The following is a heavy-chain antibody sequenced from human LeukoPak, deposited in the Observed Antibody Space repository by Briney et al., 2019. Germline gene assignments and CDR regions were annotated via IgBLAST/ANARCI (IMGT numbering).Heavy chain of an antibody. Sequence: ASVKVSCKASGYTFTSYYMHWVRQAPGQGLEWMGIINPSGGSTSYAQKFQGRVTMTRDTSTSTVYMELSSLRSEDTAVYYCARTYGGNSAPNYFDYWGQGTLVTVSS. CDR1: GYTFTSYY. J-gene: IGHJ4*02. CDR3: ARTYGGNSAPNYFDY. CDR2: INPSGGST. D-gene: IGHD4-23*01. V-gene: IGHV1-46*01.